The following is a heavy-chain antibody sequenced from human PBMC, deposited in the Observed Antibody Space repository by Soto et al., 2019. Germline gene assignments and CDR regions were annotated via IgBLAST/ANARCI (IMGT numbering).Heavy chain of an antibody. CDR1: GFRFKSFV. CDR3: ARWGTTGGFDL. J-gene: IGHJ4*02. V-gene: IGHV3-30*19. CDR2: TSYDGNNK. D-gene: IGHD3-16*01. Sequence: QVQLVESGGGVVQPGTSLRLSCAASGFRFKSFVMHWVRQAPGKGLEWVAFTSYDGNNKDYGDSVKGRFTVSRDNSQNTLHIQMYFLRPEDTALYYCARWGTTGGFDLWGQGTLVSVSS.